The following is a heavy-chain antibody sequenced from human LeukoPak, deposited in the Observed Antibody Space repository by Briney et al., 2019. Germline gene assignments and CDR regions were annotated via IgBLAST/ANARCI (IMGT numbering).Heavy chain of an antibody. J-gene: IGHJ5*02. CDR2: ISGSGGST. D-gene: IGHD3-22*01. CDR1: GFTFSSYA. V-gene: IGHV3-23*01. CDR3: AKFLRPYYYDSSGYGT. Sequence: PGGSLRLSCAASGFTFSSYAMSWVRQAPGKGLEWVSAISGSGGSTYYADSVKGRFTISRDNSKNTLYLQMNSLRAEDTAVYYCAKFLRPYYYDSSGYGTWGQGTLVTVSS.